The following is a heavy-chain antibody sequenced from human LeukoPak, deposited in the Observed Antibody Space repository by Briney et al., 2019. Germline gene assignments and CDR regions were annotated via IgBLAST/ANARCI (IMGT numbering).Heavy chain of an antibody. CDR1: GFTFSSDA. CDR2: ISGSGGST. CDR3: AKDMGIAVAGTLFDY. J-gene: IGHJ4*02. Sequence: GGSLRLSCAASGFTFSSDAMSWVRQAPGKGLEWVSAISGSGGSTYYADSVKGRFTISRDNSKNTLFLQMNSLRAEDTAVYYCAKDMGIAVAGTLFDYWGQGTLVTVSS. V-gene: IGHV3-23*01. D-gene: IGHD6-19*01.